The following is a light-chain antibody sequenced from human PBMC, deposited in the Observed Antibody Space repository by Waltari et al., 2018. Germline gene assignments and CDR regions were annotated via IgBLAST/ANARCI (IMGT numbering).Light chain of an antibody. V-gene: IGLV3-25*03. Sequence: SYELTQPPSVSVSPGQTARIPCSADALPQEYGYWYIQKPGQAPGLEIYKVRERPSGIPERFSGSSSGTTVTLTISGVQAEDDADYYCQSADNSGTFVVFGGGTKLTVL. CDR1: ALPQEY. J-gene: IGLJ3*02. CDR2: KVR. CDR3: QSADNSGTFVV.